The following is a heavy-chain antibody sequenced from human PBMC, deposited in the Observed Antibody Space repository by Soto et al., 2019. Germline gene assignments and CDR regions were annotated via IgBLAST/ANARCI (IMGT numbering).Heavy chain of an antibody. CDR2: IIPIFGTA. D-gene: IGHD6-19*01. J-gene: IGHJ4*02. CDR3: ARDLAVAGRNFDY. V-gene: IGHV1-69*13. Sequence: SVKVSCKASGGTFSSYAISWVRQAPGQGLEWMGGIIPIFGTANYAQKFQGRVTVTADESTSTAYMELSSLRSEDTAVYYCARDLAVAGRNFDYWGQGTLVTVPS. CDR1: GGTFSSYA.